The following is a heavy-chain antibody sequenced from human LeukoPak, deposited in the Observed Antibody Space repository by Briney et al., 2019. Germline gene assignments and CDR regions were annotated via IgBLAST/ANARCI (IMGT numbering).Heavy chain of an antibody. V-gene: IGHV3-23*01. Sequence: TGGSLRLSCAASGFPFSTYAMNWVRQAPGKGLEWVSVITGSGGFTQYADSVKGRFTISRDNSKNTVYLQMNSLRVEDTALYYCVRSLDCWGQGTLVTVSS. CDR3: VRSLDC. CDR1: GFPFSTYA. CDR2: ITGSGGFT. J-gene: IGHJ4*02.